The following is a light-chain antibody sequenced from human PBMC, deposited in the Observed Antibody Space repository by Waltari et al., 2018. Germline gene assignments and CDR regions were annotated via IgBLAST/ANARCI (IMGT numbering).Light chain of an antibody. CDR2: WAS. V-gene: IGKV4-1*01. J-gene: IGKJ4*01. CDR3: QQYYRSPSLT. Sequence: DIVMTQSPDCLAVPLGERATIKCKSNQSLLFSSNNKNHLAWYQQKTGQPPKLLIYWASTRESGVPDRFSGSGSGTDFTLTITSLQTEDVAVYYCQQYYRSPSLTFGGGTKVEIK. CDR1: QSLLFSSNNKNH.